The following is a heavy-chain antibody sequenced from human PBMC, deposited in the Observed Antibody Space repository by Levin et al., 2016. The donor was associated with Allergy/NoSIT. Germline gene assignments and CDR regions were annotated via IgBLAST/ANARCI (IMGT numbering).Heavy chain of an antibody. CDR2: IYPGDSDT. J-gene: IGHJ4*02. CDR3: ASALGVVTPGVFDY. Sequence: VRQMPGKGLEWMGIIYPGDSDTRYSPSFQGQVTISADKSISTAYLQWSSLKASDTAMYYCASALGVVTPGVFDYWGQGTLVTVSS. D-gene: IGHD4-23*01. V-gene: IGHV5-51*01.